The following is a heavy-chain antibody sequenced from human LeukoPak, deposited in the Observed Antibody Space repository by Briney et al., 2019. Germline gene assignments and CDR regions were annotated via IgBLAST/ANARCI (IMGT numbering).Heavy chain of an antibody. CDR3: ARDSGDYGSYYYYYYMDV. D-gene: IGHD4-17*01. J-gene: IGHJ6*03. CDR1: GFTVSSNY. Sequence: GGSLRPSCAASGFTVSSNYMSWVRQAPGKGLEWVSVIYSGGSTYYADSVKGRFTISRDNSKNTLYLQMNSLRAEDTAVYYCARDSGDYGSYYYYYYMDVWGKGTTVAVSS. CDR2: IYSGGST. V-gene: IGHV3-53*01.